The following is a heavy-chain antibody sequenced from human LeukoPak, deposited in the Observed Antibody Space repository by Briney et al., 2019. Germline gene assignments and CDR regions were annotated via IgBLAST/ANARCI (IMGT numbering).Heavy chain of an antibody. V-gene: IGHV4-4*09. D-gene: IGHD4-23*01. CDR1: GGSISNYY. J-gene: IGHJ4*02. CDR3: ARGLGDDYGGNRFDY. CDR2: IDSRGST. Sequence: SETLSLTCTVSGGSISNYYWGWLRQPPGKGLEWIGYIDSRGSTNYNSSLKSRATISVDTSKNQFSLKLSSVTAADTAVYYCARGLGDDYGGNRFDYWGQGTLVTVSS.